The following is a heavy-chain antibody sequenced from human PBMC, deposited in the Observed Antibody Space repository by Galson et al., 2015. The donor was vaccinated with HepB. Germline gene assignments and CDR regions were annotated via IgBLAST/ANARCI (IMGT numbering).Heavy chain of an antibody. V-gene: IGHV7-4-1*02. Sequence: SVKVSCKASGYTFTNYAMNWVRQAPGQGLEWMGWINTNTWNPTYAQGFTGRFVFSLDTSVNTAFLQISSLRSEDTAVYYCARDRGSGSHFFDYWGQGTVVTVSS. J-gene: IGHJ4*02. CDR2: INTNTWNP. CDR3: ARDRGSGSHFFDY. D-gene: IGHD2-15*01. CDR1: GYTFTNYA.